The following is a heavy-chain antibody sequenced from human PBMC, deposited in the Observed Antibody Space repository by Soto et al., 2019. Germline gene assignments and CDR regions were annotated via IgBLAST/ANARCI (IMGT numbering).Heavy chain of an antibody. CDR1: GGSISSYY. CDR2: IYYSGST. J-gene: IGHJ4*02. CDR3: ARDRSGSFDY. D-gene: IGHD1-26*01. Sequence: ASDTLSLTCTVSGGSISSYYWSWIRQPPGKGLEWIGYIYYSGSTNYNPSLKSRVAISVDTSKNQFSLKLSSVTAADTDVYYCARDRSGSFDYWGQGTLVTVSS. V-gene: IGHV4-59*01.